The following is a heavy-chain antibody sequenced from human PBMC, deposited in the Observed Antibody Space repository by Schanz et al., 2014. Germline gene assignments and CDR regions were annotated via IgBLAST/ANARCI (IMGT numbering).Heavy chain of an antibody. CDR3: VRDTDYHFDY. J-gene: IGHJ4*02. CDR1: GFTFNNYG. CDR2: IYYDGSDK. V-gene: IGHV3-33*01. D-gene: IGHD4-17*01. Sequence: QAQLVESGGGVVQPGRSLRLSCAASGFTFNNYGMHWVRQAPGKGLEWVALIYYDGSDKYYADFVEGRFTISRDNAKNTLYLQMNSLRAEDTAVYYCVRDTDYHFDYWGQGTLVTVSS.